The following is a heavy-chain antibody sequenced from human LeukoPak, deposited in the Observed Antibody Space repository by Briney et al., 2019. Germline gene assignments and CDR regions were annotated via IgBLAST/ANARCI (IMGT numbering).Heavy chain of an antibody. CDR1: GGSISSSDW. CDR3: ARIITMVRGVIAASAFDY. J-gene: IGHJ4*02. Sequence: SGTLSLTCAVSGGSISSSDWWTWVRQPPGEGLEWIGEIYHSGSTKYNPSLKSRVTISVDTSKNQFSLKLSSVTAADTVVYYCARIITMVRGVIAASAFDYWGQGTLVTVSS. CDR2: IYHSGST. D-gene: IGHD3-10*01. V-gene: IGHV4-4*02.